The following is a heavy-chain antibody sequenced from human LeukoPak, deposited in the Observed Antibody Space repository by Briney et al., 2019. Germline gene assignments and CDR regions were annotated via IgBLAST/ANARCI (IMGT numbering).Heavy chain of an antibody. CDR3: ASGRLYDFWSGYYSEYYFDY. D-gene: IGHD3-3*01. J-gene: IGHJ4*02. CDR1: GGSISSSSYY. V-gene: IGHV4-39*07. Sequence: SETLSLTCTVSGGSISSSSYYWGWIRQPPGKGLEWVGSIYYSGSTYYNPSLKSRVTISVDTSKNQFSLKLSSVTAADTAVYYCASGRLYDFWSGYYSEYYFDYWGQGTLVTVSS. CDR2: IYYSGST.